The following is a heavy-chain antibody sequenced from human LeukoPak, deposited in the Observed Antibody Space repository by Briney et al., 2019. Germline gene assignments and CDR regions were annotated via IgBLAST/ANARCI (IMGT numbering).Heavy chain of an antibody. V-gene: IGHV4-39*01. Sequence: SETLSITCTVSGRSISSRSYYWVLIRQPPGKGLECIGSLNYSWSTYYNQSLKMRGNISLDTSKNQFSLKLSSVTAADTAVYYCASHSRLLQSFYFAYWGQGTLVTVSS. CDR1: GRSISSRSYY. CDR3: ASHSRLLQSFYFAY. D-gene: IGHD5-24*01. J-gene: IGHJ4*02. CDR2: LNYSWST.